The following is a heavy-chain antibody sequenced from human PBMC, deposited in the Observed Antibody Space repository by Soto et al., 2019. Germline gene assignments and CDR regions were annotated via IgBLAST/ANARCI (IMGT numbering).Heavy chain of an antibody. CDR1: GYTFTSYY. V-gene: IGHV1-46*01. D-gene: IGHD1-26*01. CDR2: INPSGGST. J-gene: IGHJ6*02. Sequence: ASVKVSCEASGYTFTSYYMHWVRQAPGQGLEWMGIINPSGGSTSYAQKFQGRVTMTRDTSTSTVYMELSSLRSEDTAVYYCARVRGLVGATTPHYYYYGMDVWGQGTTVTVSS. CDR3: ARVRGLVGATTPHYYYYGMDV.